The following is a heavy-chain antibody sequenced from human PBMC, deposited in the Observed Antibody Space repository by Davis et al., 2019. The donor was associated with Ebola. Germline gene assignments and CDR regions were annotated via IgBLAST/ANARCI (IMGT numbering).Heavy chain of an antibody. J-gene: IGHJ6*03. CDR1: GFTFSSYS. Sequence: GESLKISCAASGFTFSSYSMNWVRQAPGKGLEWVSYISSSSSTIYYADSVKGRFTISRDNAKNSLYLQMNSLRDEDTAVYYCARRGYDHYYYYMDVWGKGTTVTVSS. CDR2: ISSSSSTI. V-gene: IGHV3-48*02. CDR3: ARRGYDHYYYYMDV. D-gene: IGHD5-12*01.